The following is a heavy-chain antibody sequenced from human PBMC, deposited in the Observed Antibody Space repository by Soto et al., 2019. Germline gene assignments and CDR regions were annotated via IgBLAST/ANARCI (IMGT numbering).Heavy chain of an antibody. V-gene: IGHV4-31*03. CDR1: GGSISSGGYY. CDR3: ARDRGYSYGGYYYYYGMDV. CDR2: IYYSGST. J-gene: IGHJ6*02. D-gene: IGHD5-18*01. Sequence: QVQLQESGPGLVKPSQTLSLTCTVSGGSISSGGYYWSWIRQHPGKGLEWIGYIYYSGSTYYNPSLKGRVTISVDPSKNQFSLKLSSVAAADTAVYYCARDRGYSYGGYYYYYGMDVWGQGTTVTVSS.